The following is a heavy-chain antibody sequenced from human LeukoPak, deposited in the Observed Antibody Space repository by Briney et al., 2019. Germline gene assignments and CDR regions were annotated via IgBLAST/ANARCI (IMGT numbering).Heavy chain of an antibody. J-gene: IGHJ4*02. D-gene: IGHD6-19*01. CDR1: SGSISNYY. CDR2: VSYTGTT. V-gene: IGHV4-59*08. Sequence: PSETLSLTCTVPSGSISNYYWSWIRQSPGKGLEWFGYVSYTGTTNYNPSLKSRVTISMETSKNQFSLKLSSVTAADTAVYYCSRLSSGYLRPPDYWGQGTLVTVSS. CDR3: SRLSSGYLRPPDY.